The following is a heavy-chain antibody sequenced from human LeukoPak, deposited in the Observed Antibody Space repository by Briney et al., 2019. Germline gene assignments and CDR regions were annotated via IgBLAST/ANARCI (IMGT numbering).Heavy chain of an antibody. J-gene: IGHJ6*03. Sequence: ASVKVSCKASGYTFTSYDINWVRQATGQGLEWMGWMNPNSGNTGYAQKFQGRVTMTRNTSISTAYMELSSLRSEDTAVYYCARGIARRAAAGRAYYYYMDVWGKGTTVTVSS. CDR1: GYTFTSYD. V-gene: IGHV1-8*01. D-gene: IGHD6-13*01. CDR2: MNPNSGNT. CDR3: ARGIARRAAAGRAYYYYMDV.